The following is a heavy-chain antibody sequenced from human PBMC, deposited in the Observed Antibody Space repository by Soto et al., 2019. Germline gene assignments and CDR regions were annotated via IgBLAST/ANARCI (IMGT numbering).Heavy chain of an antibody. CDR1: GYTFTSYD. J-gene: IGHJ4*02. Sequence: QVQLVQSGAEVKKPGASVKVSCKASGYTFTSYDINWVRQATGQGLEWMGWMNPNSGNTAYAQKFQGRVTMTRNTSRSTAYRGLSSLRSEDTAVYYCARIPVAADFDYWGQGTLVTVSS. V-gene: IGHV1-8*01. D-gene: IGHD6-19*01. CDR2: MNPNSGNT. CDR3: ARIPVAADFDY.